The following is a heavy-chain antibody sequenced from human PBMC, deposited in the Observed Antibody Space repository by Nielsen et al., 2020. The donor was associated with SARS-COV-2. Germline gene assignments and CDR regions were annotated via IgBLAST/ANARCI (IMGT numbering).Heavy chain of an antibody. V-gene: IGHV5-51*01. Sequence: GESLKISCKGSGYSYTNYWIAWVRQMPGKGLEWMGIIYPGDSDTRYSPSFQGQVTISADKSTDTAFLQWRSLKASDTAIYYCARQDATGQALNYWGQGALVTVSS. CDR3: ARQDATGQALNY. CDR1: GYSYTNYW. J-gene: IGHJ4*02. D-gene: IGHD1-14*01. CDR2: IYPGDSDT.